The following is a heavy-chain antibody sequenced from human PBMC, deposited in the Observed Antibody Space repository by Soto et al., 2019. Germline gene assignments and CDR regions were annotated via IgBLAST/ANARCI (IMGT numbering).Heavy chain of an antibody. J-gene: IGHJ4*02. D-gene: IGHD1-7*01. CDR1: GFTFSIFA. CDR3: AKEVSLGSTVELGY. CDR2: ISGSGGST. V-gene: IGHV3-23*01. Sequence: GGSLRLSCAASGFTFSIFAMSWVRQSPGKGLEWVSTISGSGGSTYYADAVKGRFSISRDNSMGTLYLQMKSLRVEDTAIYYCAKEVSLGSTVELGYWGQGTLVTVSS.